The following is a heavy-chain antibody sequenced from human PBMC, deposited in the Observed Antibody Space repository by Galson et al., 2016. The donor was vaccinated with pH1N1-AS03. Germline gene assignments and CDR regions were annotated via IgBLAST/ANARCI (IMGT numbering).Heavy chain of an antibody. CDR2: IRQDGSDK. CDR1: GFTFSSSW. J-gene: IGHJ4*02. D-gene: IGHD1-26*01. CDR3: VKGGTNFDS. V-gene: IGHV3-7*01. Sequence: SLRLSCAASGFTFSSSWMSWVRQAPGRGLEWVANIRQDGSDKYYVDSVRGRFTISRDNAKNSLYLQMNSLRAEDTAVYYCVKGGTNFDSWGQGTLVTVSS.